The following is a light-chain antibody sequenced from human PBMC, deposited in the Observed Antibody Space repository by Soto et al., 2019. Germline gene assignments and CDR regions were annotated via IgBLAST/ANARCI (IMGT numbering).Light chain of an antibody. CDR2: DVT. CDR3: SSYTITATL. J-gene: IGLJ6*01. Sequence: QSVLTQPASVSGSPRQSITISCTGSSNDVGLYNYVSWYQQHPGKAPKLVISDVTNRPSGVSDRFSGSKSGNTAFLTISGLQAEDEADYYCSSYTITATLFGRGTKVTVL. CDR1: SNDVGLYNY. V-gene: IGLV2-14*03.